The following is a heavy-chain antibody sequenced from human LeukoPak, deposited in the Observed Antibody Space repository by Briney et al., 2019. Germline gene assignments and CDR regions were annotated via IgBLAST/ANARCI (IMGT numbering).Heavy chain of an antibody. V-gene: IGHV3-23*01. CDR1: GFTFSNHV. CDR3: ARRGDNWGFFDY. D-gene: IGHD7-27*01. J-gene: IGHJ4*02. CDR2: ITDSGGTT. Sequence: GSLRLSCAASGFTFSNHVMNWVRQAPGKGLEWVSSITDSGGTTYLADSVKGRFTISRDNSKNALYLQMNSLRAGDTAVYYCARRGDNWGFFDYWGQGTLVTVSS.